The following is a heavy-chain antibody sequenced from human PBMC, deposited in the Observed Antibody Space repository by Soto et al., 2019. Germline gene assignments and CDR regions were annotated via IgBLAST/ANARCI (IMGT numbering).Heavy chain of an antibody. V-gene: IGHV1-69*06. Sequence: QAHLAQSGAEVKRPGSSVTVSCKASGGTFNSYGISWGGRPPGQGFVGMGVIIPLYGTVNYAQKFQGRVSITADKSTSTAYMDLNSLRSDDTAVYYCARVRVIRGVIPSHFGLWGQGTLVTVSS. D-gene: IGHD3-10*01. CDR3: ARVRVIRGVIPSHFGL. CDR2: IIPLYGTV. CDR1: GGTFNSYG. J-gene: IGHJ4*02.